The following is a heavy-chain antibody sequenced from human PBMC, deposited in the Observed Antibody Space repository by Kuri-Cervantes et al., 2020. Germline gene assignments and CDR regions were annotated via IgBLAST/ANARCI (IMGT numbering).Heavy chain of an antibody. Sequence: GASLKISCAAAGFTVSSNYMSWVRQAPGKGLEWVSVIYSGGSTYYADSVKGRFTISRDNSKNTLYLQMNSLRAEDTAVYYCAMRSGSYWGDAFDIWGQGTMVTVSS. J-gene: IGHJ3*02. CDR3: AMRSGSYWGDAFDI. CDR1: GFTVSSNY. D-gene: IGHD1-26*01. CDR2: IYSGGST. V-gene: IGHV3-53*01.